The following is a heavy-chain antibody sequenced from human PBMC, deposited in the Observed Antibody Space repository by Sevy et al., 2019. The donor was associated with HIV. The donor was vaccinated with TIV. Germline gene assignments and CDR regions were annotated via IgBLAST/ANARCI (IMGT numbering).Heavy chain of an antibody. V-gene: IGHV3-20*04. CDR3: ARAMFKSNPLNFDY. CDR2: TNWRGDSK. Sequence: GGSLRLSCITSGFKFDDHAFSWVRQAPGKGLEWVSDTNWRGDSKTYADSVKGRFTISRDNAKNSLDLQMNSLRVEDTALYYCARAMFKSNPLNFDYWGQGALVTVSS. J-gene: IGHJ4*02. D-gene: IGHD3-10*02. CDR1: GFKFDDHA.